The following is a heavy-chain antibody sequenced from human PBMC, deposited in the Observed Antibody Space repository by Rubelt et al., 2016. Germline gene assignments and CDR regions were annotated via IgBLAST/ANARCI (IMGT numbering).Heavy chain of an antibody. Sequence: PGGSLRLSCAASGITFENAWMTWVRQVPGKGLEWVGRIKSKTAGGTADCAAPVKDRFTISRDDSKNTLYLQMNSLKTEDTAVYYCTREWAGGSDYWGQGTLVTVSS. J-gene: IGHJ4*02. CDR3: TREWAGGSDY. CDR1: GITFENAW. CDR2: IKSKTAGGTA. V-gene: IGHV3-15*01. D-gene: IGHD1-26*01.